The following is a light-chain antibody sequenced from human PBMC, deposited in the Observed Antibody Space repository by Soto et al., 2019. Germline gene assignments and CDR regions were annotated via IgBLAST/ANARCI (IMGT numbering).Light chain of an antibody. V-gene: IGKV3-11*01. J-gene: IGKJ1*01. Sequence: EIVLTQSPATLSLSPGERATLSCRASQSVRSYLAWYQQKPGQAPRLLIYDASSRATGIPARFSGSGSGTDFSLTISSLEPEDFAIYYCQQRSAWPVTFGQGTKVEIK. CDR2: DAS. CDR1: QSVRSY. CDR3: QQRSAWPVT.